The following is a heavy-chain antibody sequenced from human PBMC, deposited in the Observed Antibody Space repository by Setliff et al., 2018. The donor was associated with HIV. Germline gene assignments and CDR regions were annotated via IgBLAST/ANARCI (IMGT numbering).Heavy chain of an antibody. V-gene: IGHV1-2*06. Sequence: ASVKVSCKASGYTFSDYYFHWVRQAPGQGLEWMGRINPHSGGTNYAQEFQGRVTMTRDTSISTYYMELSSLTSDDTAVYYCARQATKSFFDYWGQGALVTVS. CDR3: ARQATKSFFDY. J-gene: IGHJ4*02. CDR2: INPHSGGT. CDR1: GYTFSDYY. D-gene: IGHD1-26*01.